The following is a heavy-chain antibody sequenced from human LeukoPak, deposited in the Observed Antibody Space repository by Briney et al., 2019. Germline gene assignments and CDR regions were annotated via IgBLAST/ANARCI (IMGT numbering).Heavy chain of an antibody. CDR1: GYTFTSYY. J-gene: IGHJ5*01. D-gene: IGHD2-15*01. CDR2: INPSGGST. Sequence: ASVKVSDTPSGYTFTSYYMQWVRQAPGQGLEWMGIINPSGGSTSYAQKFQGRVTMTRDTSTSTVYMELSSLRSEDTAVYYCARGGIVVVGAATVLLLPLGEARHLSDS. V-gene: IGHV1-46*01. CDR3: ARGGIVVVGAATVLLLPLGEARHLSDS.